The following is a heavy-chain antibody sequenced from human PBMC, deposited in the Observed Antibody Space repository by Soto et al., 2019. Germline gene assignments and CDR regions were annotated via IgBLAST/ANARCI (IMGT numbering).Heavy chain of an antibody. CDR2: ISSRSSYT. CDR1: GFTFSDYY. D-gene: IGHD5-18*01. CDR3: ARDHSLAGYSYGKCDC. Sequence: PAGSLRLSCAASGFTFSDYYMGWIRQAPGKGLEWVSHISSRSSYTNYADSVKGRFTISRDNAKNTLYLQMNRLRADDTAVYYCARDHSLAGYSYGKCDCWGQGTMCSVSA. J-gene: IGHJ4*02. V-gene: IGHV3-11*06.